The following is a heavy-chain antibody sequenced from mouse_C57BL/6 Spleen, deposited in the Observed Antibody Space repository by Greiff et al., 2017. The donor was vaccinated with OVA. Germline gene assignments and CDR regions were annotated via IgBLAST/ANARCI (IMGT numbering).Heavy chain of an antibody. D-gene: IGHD1-1*01. CDR2: INPNNGGT. Sequence: EVQLQQSGPELVKPGASVKISCKASGYTFTDYYMNWVKQSHGKSLEWIGDINPNNGGTSYNQKFKGKATLTVDKSSSTAYMELRSLTSEDSAVYYCARTHSSYWYFDVWGTGTTVTVSS. V-gene: IGHV1-26*01. J-gene: IGHJ1*03. CDR1: GYTFTDYY. CDR3: ARTHSSYWYFDV.